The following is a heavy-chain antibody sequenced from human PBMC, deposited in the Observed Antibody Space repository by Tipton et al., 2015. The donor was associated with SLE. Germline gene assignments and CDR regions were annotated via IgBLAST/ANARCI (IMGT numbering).Heavy chain of an antibody. CDR2: ISGSGGST. CDR1: GFTFSSYA. J-gene: IGHJ4*02. V-gene: IGHV3-23*01. CDR3: AKASAEAAAGMGDY. D-gene: IGHD6-13*01. Sequence: SLRLSCAASGFTFSSYAMSWVRQAPGKGLEWVSAISGSGGSTYYADSVKGRFTISRDNSKNTLYLQMNSLRADDTAVYYCAKASAEAAAGMGDYWGQGTLVTVSS.